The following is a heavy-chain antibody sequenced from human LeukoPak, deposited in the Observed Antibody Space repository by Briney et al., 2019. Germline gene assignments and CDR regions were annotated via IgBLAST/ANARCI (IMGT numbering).Heavy chain of an antibody. CDR3: ARGHPVRGVDY. CDR2: IYYSGST. D-gene: IGHD3-10*01. CDR1: GGSISSYY. Sequence: SETLSLTCTVSGGSISSYYWSWIRQPPGKGLEWIGYIYYSGSTNYNPSLKSRVTISVDTSKNQFSLKLSSVTAADTAVYYCARGHPVRGVDYWGQGTLVTVSS. V-gene: IGHV4-59*01. J-gene: IGHJ4*02.